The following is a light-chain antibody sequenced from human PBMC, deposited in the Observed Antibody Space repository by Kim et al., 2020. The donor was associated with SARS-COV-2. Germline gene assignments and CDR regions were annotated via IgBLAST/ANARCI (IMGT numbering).Light chain of an antibody. J-gene: IGLJ2*01. CDR1: SRDVGGDYY. CDR2: EVN. V-gene: IGLV2-8*01. Sequence: GQTVTVSFTGSSRDVGGDYYVSWYQHDPGNALILMFYEVNKRPSGGPDRFSGSKAGNTASLTVSGLEAEDEADYYCNAYGDTDYLIFGGGTQLTVL. CDR3: NAYGDTDYLI.